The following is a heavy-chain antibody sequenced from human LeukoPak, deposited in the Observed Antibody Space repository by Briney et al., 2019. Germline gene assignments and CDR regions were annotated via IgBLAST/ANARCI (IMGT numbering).Heavy chain of an antibody. CDR1: GGSFSGYY. CDR3: ARSGGGLARSAYDYVWGSQRRGYFDY. V-gene: IGHV4-34*01. D-gene: IGHD3-16*01. J-gene: IGHJ4*02. Sequence: SETLSLTCAAYGGSFSGYYWSWIRQPPGKGLGWIGEINHSGSTNYNPSLKSRVTISVDTSKNQFSLKLSSVTAADTAVYYCARSGGGLARSAYDYVWGSQRRGYFDYWGQGTLVTASS. CDR2: INHSGST.